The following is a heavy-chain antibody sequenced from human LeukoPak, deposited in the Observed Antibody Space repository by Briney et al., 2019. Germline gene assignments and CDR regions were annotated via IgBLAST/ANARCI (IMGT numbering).Heavy chain of an antibody. J-gene: IGHJ4*02. CDR3: AGASYDSSGVH. V-gene: IGHV4-59*01. Sequence: PSETLSLTCTVSGGSISSYYWSWIRQPPGKGLEWIGYIYYSGSTNYNPSLKSRVTISVDTSKNQFSLKLSSVTAADTDVYYCAGASYDSSGVHWGQGTLVTVSS. D-gene: IGHD3-22*01. CDR1: GGSISSYY. CDR2: IYYSGST.